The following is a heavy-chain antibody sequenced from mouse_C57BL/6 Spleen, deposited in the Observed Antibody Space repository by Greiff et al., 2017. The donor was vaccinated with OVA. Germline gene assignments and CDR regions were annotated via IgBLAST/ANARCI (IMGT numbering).Heavy chain of an antibody. J-gene: IGHJ2*01. D-gene: IGHD4-1*01. V-gene: IGHV7-3*01. CDR2: IRNKANGYTT. CDR3: ARYNWDRDLDY. CDR1: GFTFTDYY. Sequence: EVMLVESGGGLVQPGGSLSLSCAASGFTFTDYYMSWVRQPPGKALEWLGFIRNKANGYTTEYSASVKGRFTISRDNSQSILYLQMNALRAEDSATDYCARYNWDRDLDYWGQGATLTVAT.